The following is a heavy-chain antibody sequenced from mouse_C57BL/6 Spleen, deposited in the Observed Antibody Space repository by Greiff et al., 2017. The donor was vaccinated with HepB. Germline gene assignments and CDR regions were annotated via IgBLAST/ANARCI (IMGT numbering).Heavy chain of an antibody. CDR2: ISDGGSYT. V-gene: IGHV5-4*01. J-gene: IGHJ2*01. CDR3: ARDRGGGY. CDR1: GFTFSSYA. Sequence: DVQLQESGGGLVKPGGSLKLSCAASGFTFSSYAMSWVRQTPEKRLEWVATISDGGSYTYYPDNVKGRFTISRDNAKNNLYLQMSHLKSEDTAMYYCARDRGGGYWGQGTTLTVSS.